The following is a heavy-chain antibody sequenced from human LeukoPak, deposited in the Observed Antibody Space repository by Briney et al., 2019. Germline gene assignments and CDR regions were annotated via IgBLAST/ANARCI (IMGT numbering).Heavy chain of an antibody. J-gene: IGHJ4*02. CDR3: ARGSSGWSY. CDR2: INHSGST. CDR1: GGSFSGYY. V-gene: IGHV4-34*01. Sequence: PSETLSLTCAVYGGSFSGYYWSWIRQPPGKGLEWIGEINHSGSTNYNPSLKSRVTISVDTSKNQLSLKLSSVTAADTAVYYCARGSSGWSYWGQGTLVTVSS. D-gene: IGHD6-19*01.